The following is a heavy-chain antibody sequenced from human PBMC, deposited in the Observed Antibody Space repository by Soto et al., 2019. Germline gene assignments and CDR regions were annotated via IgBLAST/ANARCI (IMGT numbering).Heavy chain of an antibody. Sequence: QVQLVQSGAEVKKPGSSVKVSCKASGGTFSSYAISWVLQSPGQGLEWMGGIIPIFGTANYVQKFQGRVTITADESTSTAYMELSSLRSEDTAVYYWARVAPLAARNSLGGDWGQGTLVTVSS. J-gene: IGHJ4*02. D-gene: IGHD6-6*01. CDR1: GGTFSSYA. CDR2: IIPIFGTA. CDR3: ARVAPLAARNSLGGD. V-gene: IGHV1-69*01.